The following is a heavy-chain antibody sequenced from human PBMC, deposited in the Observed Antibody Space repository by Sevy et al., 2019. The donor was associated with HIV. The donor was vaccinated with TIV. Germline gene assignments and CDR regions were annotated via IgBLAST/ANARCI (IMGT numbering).Heavy chain of an antibody. CDR1: GDSINSDH. V-gene: IGHV4-59*08. CDR3: ARRNDFDI. Sequence: SETLSLTCTVSGDSINSDHWNWIRQPPGKGLEWIGYVYYTGGTNYNPSLKNRVTMSVDRTKNQFSLKLTSVTAADTAVYYCARRNDFDIWGQGTMVTVSS. CDR2: VYYTGGT. J-gene: IGHJ3*02.